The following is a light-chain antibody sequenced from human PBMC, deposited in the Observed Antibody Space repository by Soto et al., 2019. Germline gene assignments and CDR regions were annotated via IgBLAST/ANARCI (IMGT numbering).Light chain of an antibody. Sequence: EIVLPQSPGTLSLSPGESAPLSCRARQSVSSSYLAWYQQNPGQAPRLLIYGASSRATGIPDRFSGSGSGTDFTLTISRLEPEDFAVYYCQQRSNWPPITFGQGTRLEIK. CDR2: GAS. CDR3: QQRSNWPPIT. CDR1: QSVSSSY. J-gene: IGKJ5*01. V-gene: IGKV3D-20*02.